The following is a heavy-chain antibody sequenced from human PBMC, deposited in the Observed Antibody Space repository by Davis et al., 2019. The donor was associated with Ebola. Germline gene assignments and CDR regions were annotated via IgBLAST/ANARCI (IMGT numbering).Heavy chain of an antibody. V-gene: IGHV3-53*04. D-gene: IGHD2-21*01. Sequence: GEPLKISCAASGFTVSSNYMSWVRQAPGKGLEWVSVIYSGGSTYYADSVKGRFTISRHNSKNTLYLQMNSLRAEDTAVYYCARVVVGALYWGQGTLVTVSS. CDR3: ARVVVGALY. J-gene: IGHJ4*02. CDR2: IYSGGST. CDR1: GFTVSSNY.